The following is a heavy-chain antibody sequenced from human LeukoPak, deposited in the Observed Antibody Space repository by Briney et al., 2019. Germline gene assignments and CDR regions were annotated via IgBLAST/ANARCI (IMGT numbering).Heavy chain of an antibody. CDR1: GYTFTSYA. V-gene: IGHV1-2*02. CDR3: ARMWSTATSGWNWFDP. CDR2: INPNSGDT. D-gene: IGHD6-13*01. J-gene: IGHJ5*02. Sequence: GASVKVSCKASGYTFTSYAMNWVRQAPGQGLEWMGWINPNSGDTNYAQNFQGRVTMTRDTSISTAYMELSSLRSDDTAMYYCARMWSTATSGWNWFDPWGQGTLVTVSS.